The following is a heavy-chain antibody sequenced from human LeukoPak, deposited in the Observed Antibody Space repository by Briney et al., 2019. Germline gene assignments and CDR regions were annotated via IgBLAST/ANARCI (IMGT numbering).Heavy chain of an antibody. CDR1: GGSLSSGGYY. J-gene: IGHJ3*02. Sequence: PSETLSLTCTVSGGSLSSGGYYWSWIRQPPGKGLEWIGYIYHSGSTYYNPSLKSRVTISVDRSKNQFSLKLSSVTAADTAVYYCARANSGGYVEKDAFDIWGQGTMVTVSS. CDR3: ARANSGGYVEKDAFDI. D-gene: IGHD1-26*01. CDR2: IYHSGST. V-gene: IGHV4-30-2*01.